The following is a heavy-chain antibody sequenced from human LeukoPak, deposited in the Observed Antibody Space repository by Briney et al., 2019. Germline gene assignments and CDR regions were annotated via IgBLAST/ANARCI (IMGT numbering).Heavy chain of an antibody. J-gene: IGHJ5*02. CDR2: MNPNSGNT. Sequence: ASEKVSCKASGYTFTGYYMHWVRQAPGQGLEWMGWMNPNSGNTGYAQKFQGRVTMTRNTSISTAYMELSSLRSEDTAVYYCARGPRYSGYAWGQGTLVTVSS. CDR1: GYTFTGYY. V-gene: IGHV1-8*02. CDR3: ARGPRYSGYA. D-gene: IGHD5-12*01.